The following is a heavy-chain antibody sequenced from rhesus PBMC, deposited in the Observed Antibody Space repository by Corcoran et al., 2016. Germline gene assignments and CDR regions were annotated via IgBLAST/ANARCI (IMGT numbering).Heavy chain of an antibody. D-gene: IGHD1-7*02. CDR3: ARAVTGTPFYYGLDS. CDR1: GSSISSNY. J-gene: IGHJ6*01. Sequence: QVQLQESGPGLVKPSETLSLTCAVSGSSISSNYWSWIRQPPGKGLEWIGYIYGSSTSTNYNPSLKSRVTISKDTSKNQFSLKLSSVTAADTAVYYCARAVTGTPFYYGLDSWGQGVVVTVSS. V-gene: IGHV4S10*01. CDR2: IYGSSTST.